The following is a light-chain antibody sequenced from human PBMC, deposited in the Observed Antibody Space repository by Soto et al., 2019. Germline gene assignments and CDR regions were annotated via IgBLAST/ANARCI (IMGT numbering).Light chain of an antibody. J-gene: IGLJ1*01. Sequence: QTVVTQPASLSASPGASASLTCTLRSGINVATYTMYWYQQKPGSPPQYLLRYKSDSDNQQGSGVPSRFSGSKDASANAGILLISGLQSEDDADYYCMIWHGNTYVFGSGTKLTVL. CDR3: MIWHGNTYV. CDR2: YKSDSDN. V-gene: IGLV5-45*01. CDR1: SGINVATYT.